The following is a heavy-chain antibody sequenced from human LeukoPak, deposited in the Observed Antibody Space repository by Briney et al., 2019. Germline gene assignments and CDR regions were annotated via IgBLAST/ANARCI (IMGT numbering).Heavy chain of an antibody. CDR2: IYYSGST. V-gene: IGHV4-39*07. CDR3: ARDGGYYFDY. CDR1: GGSISSSRYY. D-gene: IGHD2-15*01. J-gene: IGHJ4*02. Sequence: SETLSLTCTVSGGSISSSRYYWGWIRQPPGKWLEWIGSIYYSGSTYYNPSHKSRVTISVDTSKNQFSLKLSSVTAADTAVYYCARDGGYYFDYWGQGTLVTVSS.